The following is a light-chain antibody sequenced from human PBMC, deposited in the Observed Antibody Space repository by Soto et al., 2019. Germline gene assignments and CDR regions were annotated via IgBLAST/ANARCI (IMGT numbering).Light chain of an antibody. Sequence: EIVLTQSPGTLSLSPGETATVSCRASQSVSNNYLAWYQQNPGQAPRLLIYGASNRDTGIPDRFSSSGSGTDFPLTISRLEPEDFAVDYCQQYGSSGTFGQGTKVDIK. CDR3: QQYGSSGT. CDR1: QSVSNNY. J-gene: IGKJ1*01. V-gene: IGKV3-20*01. CDR2: GAS.